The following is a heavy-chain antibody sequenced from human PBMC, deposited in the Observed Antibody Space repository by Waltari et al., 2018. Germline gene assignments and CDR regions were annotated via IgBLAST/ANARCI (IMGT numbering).Heavy chain of an antibody. D-gene: IGHD5-12*01. CDR3: ARAGWLQLRDDAFDI. J-gene: IGHJ3*02. CDR2: IYYSCGT. V-gene: IGHV4-30-4*08. Sequence: QVQLQESGPGLVKPSQTLSLTCTVSGGSISSGDYYWSWIRQPPGKGLEWSGYIYYSCGTYYIPSLKIRVTISVDTSKNQFSLKLSSVTAADTAVYYCARAGWLQLRDDAFDIWGQGTMVTVSS. CDR1: GGSISSGDYY.